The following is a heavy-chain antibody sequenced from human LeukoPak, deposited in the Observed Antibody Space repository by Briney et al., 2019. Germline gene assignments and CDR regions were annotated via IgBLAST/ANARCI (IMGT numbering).Heavy chain of an antibody. Sequence: ASVKVSCKASGYTFTSYDINWVRQATGQGLEWMGWMNPNSGNTGYAQKFQGRVTMTRNTSISTAYMELSNLRSEDTAVYYCARVPRLGYCSGGSCLHFDYWGQGTLVTVSS. CDR3: ARVPRLGYCSGGSCLHFDY. J-gene: IGHJ4*02. D-gene: IGHD2-15*01. CDR1: GYTFTSYD. CDR2: MNPNSGNT. V-gene: IGHV1-8*01.